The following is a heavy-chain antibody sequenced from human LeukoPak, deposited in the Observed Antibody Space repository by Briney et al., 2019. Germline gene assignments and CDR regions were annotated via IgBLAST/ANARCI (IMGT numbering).Heavy chain of an antibody. CDR3: ARDLAYPRSWFDP. J-gene: IGHJ5*02. D-gene: IGHD2-21*01. CDR1: GFTFSDYI. V-gene: IGHV3-64*01. CDR2: ISGNGGNT. Sequence: GGSLRLSCAASGFTFSDYIMHWVRQAPGKGLECVSVISGNGGNTYYANSVKGRFTISRDNSKNTLYLQMGSLRVEDMAVYYCARDLAYPRSWFDPWGQGTLVTVSS.